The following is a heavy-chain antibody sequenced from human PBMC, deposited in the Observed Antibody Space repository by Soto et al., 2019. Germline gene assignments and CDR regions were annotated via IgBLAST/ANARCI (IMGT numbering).Heavy chain of an antibody. J-gene: IGHJ4*02. CDR2: INKDGSST. V-gene: IGHV3-74*01. D-gene: IGHD4-4*01. CDR3: ARDDYLDYSNY. Sequence: QLVESGGGLVQPGGSLRLSCAASGFIFSTYSMHWVRQAPGKGLVWVSNINKDGSSTTYADSVKGRFTISRDNAKNTLYLQMNSRRAGDTAVYYCARDDYLDYSNYWGQGTLVTASS. CDR1: GFIFSTYS.